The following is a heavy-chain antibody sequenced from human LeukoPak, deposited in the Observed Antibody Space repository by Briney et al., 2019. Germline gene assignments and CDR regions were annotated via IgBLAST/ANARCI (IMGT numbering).Heavy chain of an antibody. J-gene: IGHJ4*02. CDR1: GYTFTGYY. CDR3: ARAMVRGVIHLLVY. Sequence: ASVKVSCKTSGYTFTGYYMHWVRQAPGQGLEWMGWINPNSGGTNYAQKFQGRVTMTRDTSISTAYMELSRLRSDDTAVYYCARAMVRGVIHLLVYWGQGTLVTVSS. D-gene: IGHD3-10*01. CDR2: INPNSGGT. V-gene: IGHV1-2*02.